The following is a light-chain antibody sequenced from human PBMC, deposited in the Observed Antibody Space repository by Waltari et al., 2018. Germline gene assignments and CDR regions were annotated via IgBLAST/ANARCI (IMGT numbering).Light chain of an antibody. J-gene: IGKJ1*01. CDR1: QSISSW. CDR2: KAS. V-gene: IGKV1-12*01. CDR3: LQYSSSPWT. Sequence: DIQMTQSPSSLSASVGDTVTITCRASQSISSWLAWYQQKPGKAPKLLIYKASSLQSGVPSRFSGCGSGTDFTLTISSLQPEDFTTYYCLQYSSSPWTFGQGTKVEIK.